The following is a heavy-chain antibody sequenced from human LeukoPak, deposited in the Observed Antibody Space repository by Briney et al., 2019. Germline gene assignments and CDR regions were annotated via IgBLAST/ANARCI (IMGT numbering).Heavy chain of an antibody. CDR2: IYYSGST. D-gene: IGHD6-6*01. V-gene: IGHV4-39*01. CDR1: GGSISSSSYY. J-gene: IGHJ6*03. CDR3: ARSIAARRVAYYYYMDV. Sequence: PSETLSLTCTVSGGSISSSSYYWGWIRQPPGKGLEWIGSIYYSGSTYYNPSLKSRVTISVDTSKNQFSLKLSSVTAADTAVYYCARSIAARRVAYYYYMDVWGKGTTVTVSS.